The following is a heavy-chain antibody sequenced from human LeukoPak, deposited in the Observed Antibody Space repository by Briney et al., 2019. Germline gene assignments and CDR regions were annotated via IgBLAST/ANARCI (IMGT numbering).Heavy chain of an antibody. CDR3: ARDNRGDDSSGYYFFY. V-gene: IGHV3-33*08. CDR2: IWYDGSNK. J-gene: IGHJ4*02. CDR1: GFTFSSYA. Sequence: GGSLRLSCAASGFTFSSYAMSWVRQAPGKGLEWVAVIWYDGSNKYYADSVKGRFTISRDNSKNTLYLQMNSLRAEDTAVYYCARDNRGDDSSGYYFFYWGQGTLVTVSS. D-gene: IGHD3-22*01.